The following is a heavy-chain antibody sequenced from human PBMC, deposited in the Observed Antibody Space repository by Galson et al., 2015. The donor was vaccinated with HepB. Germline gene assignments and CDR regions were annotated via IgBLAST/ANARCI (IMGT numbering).Heavy chain of an antibody. J-gene: IGHJ4*02. CDR2: ISSSSSYI. CDR3: VRRDNTAGTFDS. D-gene: IGHD6-19*01. Sequence: SLRLSCAASGFSFSTHTINWVRQAPGEGLEWIASISSSSSYIYYEDSVKGRFTVSRDNAKNSLFLHMNSLRVEDTSLYYCVRRDNTAGTFDSWGQGTLVTVSS. V-gene: IGHV3-21*06. CDR1: GFSFSTHT.